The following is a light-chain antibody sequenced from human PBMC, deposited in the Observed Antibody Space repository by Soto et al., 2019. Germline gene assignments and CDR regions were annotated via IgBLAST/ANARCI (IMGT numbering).Light chain of an antibody. CDR1: QSVSSSY. CDR2: GAS. V-gene: IGKV3-20*01. CDR3: QQYGSSPFT. Sequence: EIVLTQSPGTLSFSPEERATLSCRASQSVSSSYLAWYQQKPGQAPRLLIYGASSRSTGIPDRFSGSGSGTDFTLTISRLEPEDFAVYYCQQYGSSPFTFGQGTKLEIK. J-gene: IGKJ2*01.